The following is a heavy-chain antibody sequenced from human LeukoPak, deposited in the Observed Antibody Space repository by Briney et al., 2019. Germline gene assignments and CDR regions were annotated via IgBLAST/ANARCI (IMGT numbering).Heavy chain of an antibody. V-gene: IGHV3-21*01. CDR1: GFTFSSYS. CDR2: ISSSSSYI. D-gene: IGHD6-13*01. J-gene: IGHJ6*02. CDR3: ARDSESIYGYSSSWTLYYYGMDV. Sequence: PGGSLRLSCAASGFTFSSYSMNWVRQAPGKGLEWVSSISSSSSYIYYADSVKGRFTISRDNAKNSLYLQMNSLRAEDTAVYYCARDSESIYGYSSSWTLYYYGMDVWGQGTTVTVSS.